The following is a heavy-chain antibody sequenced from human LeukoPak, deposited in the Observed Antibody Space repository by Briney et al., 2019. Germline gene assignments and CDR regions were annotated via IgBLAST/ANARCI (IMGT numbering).Heavy chain of an antibody. V-gene: IGHV3-21*01. Sequence: PGGSLRLSCAASGFTFSSYSMNWVRQAPGKGLEWVSSISSSSSYIYYADSVKGRFTISRDNAKNSLYLQMNSLRAEDTAVYYCAAPKWASSRGGESAFDIWGQGTMVTVSS. J-gene: IGHJ3*02. CDR2: ISSSSSYI. D-gene: IGHD3-10*01. CDR1: GFTFSSYS. CDR3: AAPKWASSRGGESAFDI.